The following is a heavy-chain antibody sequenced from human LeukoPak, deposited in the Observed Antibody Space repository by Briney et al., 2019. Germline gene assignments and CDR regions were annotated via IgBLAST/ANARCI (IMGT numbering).Heavy chain of an antibody. CDR1: GFTFSRYS. CDR2: ISSSSSYI. CDR3: ATRIAAAGTSYFDY. J-gene: IGHJ4*02. Sequence: PGGSLRLSCEASGFTFSRYSITWFRQAPGKGLEWVSSISSSSSYIYYADSVKGRFTISRDNAKNSLYLQMNSLRAEDTAVYYCATRIAAAGTSYFDYWGQGTLVTVSS. D-gene: IGHD6-13*01. V-gene: IGHV3-21*01.